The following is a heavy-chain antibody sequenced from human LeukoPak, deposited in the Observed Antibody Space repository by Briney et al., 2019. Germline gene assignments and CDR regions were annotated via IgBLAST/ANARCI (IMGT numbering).Heavy chain of an antibody. CDR2: INPSSGGT. CDR1: GYTFTGYY. CDR3: ARVLYSSSWDAFDI. V-gene: IGHV1-2*02. J-gene: IGHJ3*02. D-gene: IGHD6-13*01. Sequence: ASVKVSCKASGYTFTGYYMHWVRQAPGQGLEWMGWINPSSGGTNYAQKFQGRVTMTRDTSIGTAYMELSRLRSDDTAVYYCARVLYSSSWDAFDIWGQGTMVTVSS.